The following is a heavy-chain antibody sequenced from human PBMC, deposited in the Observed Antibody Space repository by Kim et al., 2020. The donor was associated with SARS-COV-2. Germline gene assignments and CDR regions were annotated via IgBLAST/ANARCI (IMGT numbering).Heavy chain of an antibody. V-gene: IGHV7-4-1*02. CDR3: SREIRYFDSRGP. CDR1: GYIFSSYA. J-gene: IGHJ5*02. Sequence: ASVKVTCKASGYIFSSYAMNWVRQAPGQGLEWMGWINTKTGNPTYAQGFTGRFVFSMDTSVSTAYLQINSLKAEDTAVYYCSREIRYFDSRGPWGQGTLV. D-gene: IGHD3-22*01. CDR2: INTKTGNP.